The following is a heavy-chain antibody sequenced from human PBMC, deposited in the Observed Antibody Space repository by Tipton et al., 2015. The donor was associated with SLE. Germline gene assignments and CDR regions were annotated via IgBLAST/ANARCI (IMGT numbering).Heavy chain of an antibody. D-gene: IGHD2-15*01. J-gene: IGHJ6*02. Sequence: TLSLTCSVSGYSISSGYYWSWIRQPPGKGLEWIGYIFYSGSTNYNPSLKSRVTISVDTSNNQFSLRLSSATAADTAVYYCARGGCSGRSCYPYYYGMDVWGPGTTVTVSS. V-gene: IGHV4-61*01. CDR2: IFYSGST. CDR1: GYSISSGYY. CDR3: ARGGCSGRSCYPYYYGMDV.